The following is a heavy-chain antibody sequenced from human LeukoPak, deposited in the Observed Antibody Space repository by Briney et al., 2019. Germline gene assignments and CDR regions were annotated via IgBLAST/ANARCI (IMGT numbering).Heavy chain of an antibody. CDR3: AREAYDSSGYYPNWFDP. D-gene: IGHD3-22*01. CDR2: ISSSSSYI. Sequence: LSLTCTVSGGSISGYYWSWIRQPPGKGLEWVSSISSSSSYIYYADSVKGRFTISRDNAKNSLYLQMNSLRAEDTAVYYCAREAYDSSGYYPNWFDPWGQGTLVTVSS. V-gene: IGHV3-11*06. J-gene: IGHJ5*02. CDR1: GGSISGYY.